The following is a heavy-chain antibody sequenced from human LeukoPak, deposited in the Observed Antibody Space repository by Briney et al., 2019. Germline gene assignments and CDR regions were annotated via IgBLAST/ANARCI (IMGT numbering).Heavy chain of an antibody. CDR1: GYTFTSYD. V-gene: IGHV1-8*01. J-gene: IGHJ5*02. D-gene: IGHD3-10*01. CDR2: INPNSGNT. CDR3: ARGTLLWFGELLSGNWFDP. Sequence: ASVKVSCKASGYTFTSYDINWVRQATGQGLEWMGWINPNSGNTGYAQKFQGRVTMTRNTSISTAYMELSSLRSEDTAVYYCARGTLLWFGELLSGNWFDPWGQGTLVTVSS.